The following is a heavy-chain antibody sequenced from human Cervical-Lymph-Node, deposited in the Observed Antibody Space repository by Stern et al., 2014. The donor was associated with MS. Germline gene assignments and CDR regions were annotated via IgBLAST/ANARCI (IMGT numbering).Heavy chain of an antibody. CDR3: ARDQVVVVPAAIHYYYYGMDV. Sequence: EVQLVESGGGLVQPGGSLRLSCAASGFTFSSYSMNWVRQAPGKGLEWVSYISSSSNTIYYADSVKGRFTISRDNAKNSLYLQMNSLRDEDTAVYYCARDQVVVVPAAIHYYYYGMDVWGQGTTVTVSS. D-gene: IGHD2-2*01. CDR2: ISSSSNTI. V-gene: IGHV3-48*02. CDR1: GFTFSSYS. J-gene: IGHJ6*02.